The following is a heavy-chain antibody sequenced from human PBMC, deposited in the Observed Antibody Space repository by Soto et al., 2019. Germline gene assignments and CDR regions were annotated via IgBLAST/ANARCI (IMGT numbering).Heavy chain of an antibody. CDR2: ISASGKDT. D-gene: IGHD6-6*01. V-gene: IGHV3-21*06. CDR1: VFKLTSSR. Sequence: PWWSLRLSCLAAVFKLTSSRMNWLRQAPGKGLEWVASISASGKDTFYRHSVKGRFAISRDNAGTSLSLRMDSLRVEDTAVYHCARVHLVAGSAFYCDMDVWGPGTAVTVSS. CDR3: ARVHLVAGSAFYCDMDV. J-gene: IGHJ6*02.